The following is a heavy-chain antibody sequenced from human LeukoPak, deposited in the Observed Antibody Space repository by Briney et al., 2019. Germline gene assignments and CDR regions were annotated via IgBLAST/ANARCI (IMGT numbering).Heavy chain of an antibody. CDR2: IIPIFGTA. CDR1: GGTFSSYA. V-gene: IGHV1-69*05. CDR3: ARDQCSSTSCYTGPDWFDP. D-gene: IGHD2-2*02. Sequence: SVKVSCKASGGTFSSYAISWVRQAPGQGLEWMGGIIPIFGTANYAQKFQGRVTITTDESTSTAYMELSSLRSEDTAVYYCARDQCSSTSCYTGPDWFDPWGQGTLVTVSS. J-gene: IGHJ5*02.